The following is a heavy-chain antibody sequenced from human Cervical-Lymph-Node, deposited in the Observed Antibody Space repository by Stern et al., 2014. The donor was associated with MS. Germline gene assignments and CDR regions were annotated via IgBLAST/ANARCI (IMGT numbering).Heavy chain of an antibody. V-gene: IGHV1-18*01. J-gene: IGHJ4*02. Sequence: QVQLVQSGPEVKKPGASLKVSCKASGYTFINYGITWVRQAPGQGLEWMGWINPYNDKTKYPQKFQGRVTMTTDTSTSTAYMELRSLRSDDSAVYYCATDSRTMTSRFWGQGTQVTVSS. CDR2: INPYNDKT. D-gene: IGHD3-22*01. CDR1: GYTFINYG. CDR3: ATDSRTMTSRF.